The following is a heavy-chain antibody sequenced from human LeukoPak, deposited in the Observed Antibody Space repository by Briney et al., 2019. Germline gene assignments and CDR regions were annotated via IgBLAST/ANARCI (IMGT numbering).Heavy chain of an antibody. D-gene: IGHD5-18*01. CDR1: GFTFSSYA. J-gene: IGHJ4*02. CDR3: ARDRYSLGDFDY. CDR2: ISYDGSNK. V-gene: IGHV3-30*04. Sequence: GGSLRLSCAASGFTFSSYAMHWVRQAPGKGLEWVAVISYDGSNKYYADSVKGRFTISRDNSKNTLYLQMNSLRAVDTAVYYCARDRYSLGDFDYWGQGTLVTVSS.